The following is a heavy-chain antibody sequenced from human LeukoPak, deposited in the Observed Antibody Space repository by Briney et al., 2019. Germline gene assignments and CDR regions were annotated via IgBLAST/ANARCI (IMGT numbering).Heavy chain of an antibody. J-gene: IGHJ4*02. D-gene: IGHD4-23*01. CDR3: ARDLGGSAFDY. CDR1: GFTFSSYG. CDR2: IWSGGHNK. Sequence: GGSLRLSCAASGFTFSSYGLHWVRQAPGKGLEWVSVIWSGGHNKYYADSVKGRFTISRDDSKNTLYLQMNSLRAEDTAVYYCARDLGGSAFDYWGQGTLVTVSS. V-gene: IGHV3-33*08.